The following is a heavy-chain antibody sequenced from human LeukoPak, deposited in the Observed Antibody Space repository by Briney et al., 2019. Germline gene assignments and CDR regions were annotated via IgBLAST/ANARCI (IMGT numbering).Heavy chain of an antibody. CDR2: INHSGST. CDR3: ARGPRIAARYFDY. J-gene: IGHJ4*02. D-gene: IGHD6-6*01. V-gene: IGHV4-34*01. Sequence: SEALSLTCAVYGGSFSGYYWSWIRQPPGKGLEWIGEINHSGSTSYNPSLKSRVTISVDTSKNQFSLKLSSVTAADTAVYYCARGPRIAARYFDYWGQGTLVTVSS. CDR1: GGSFSGYY.